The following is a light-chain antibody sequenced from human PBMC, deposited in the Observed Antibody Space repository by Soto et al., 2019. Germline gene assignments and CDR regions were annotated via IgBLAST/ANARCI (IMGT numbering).Light chain of an antibody. Sequence: QSVLTQPASVSGSPEQSITISCTGTSSDVGSYNLVSWYQQHPGKAPKVMIYEATKRPSGVSNRFSGSKTGNTASLTLSGLQAEDEADYYCCAYAGSCTVVFGGGTKLTVL. V-gene: IGLV2-23*02. CDR1: SSDVGSYNL. CDR3: CAYAGSCTVV. CDR2: EAT. J-gene: IGLJ3*02.